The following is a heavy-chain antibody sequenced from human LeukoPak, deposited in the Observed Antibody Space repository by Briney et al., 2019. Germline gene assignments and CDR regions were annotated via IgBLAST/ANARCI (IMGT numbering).Heavy chain of an antibody. V-gene: IGHV1-18*01. CDR3: ARDRVAYGYYGH. Sequence: ASVTVSCKASRYTLPSYGISWVRPAPGQGLEWMGCISDYNGNTNYAQMLQGRVTMTTDTSTSTAYMELRSLRSDDTAVYYCARDRVAYGYYGHWGQGTLVTVSS. CDR1: RYTLPSYG. D-gene: IGHD4-17*01. J-gene: IGHJ4*02. CDR2: ISDYNGNT.